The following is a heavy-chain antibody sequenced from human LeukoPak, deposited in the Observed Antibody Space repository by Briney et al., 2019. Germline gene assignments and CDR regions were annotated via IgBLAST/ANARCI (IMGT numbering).Heavy chain of an antibody. CDR2: IYYSGST. CDR3: ARNDGSGSYYNVAFDI. J-gene: IGHJ3*02. D-gene: IGHD3-10*01. CDR1: GASISNYY. V-gene: IGHV4-59*01. Sequence: PSETLSLTCTVSGASISNYYWSWIRRPPGKGLEWIGYIYYSGSTIYNPSLKSRVTITVDTSKNQFSLKLNSVTVADTAVYFCARNDGSGSYYNVAFDIWGQGTMVTVSS.